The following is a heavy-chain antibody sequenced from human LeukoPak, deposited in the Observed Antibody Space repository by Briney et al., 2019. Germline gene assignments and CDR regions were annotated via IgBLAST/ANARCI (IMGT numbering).Heavy chain of an antibody. J-gene: IGHJ4*02. Sequence: GGSLRLSCRVSGFTFSNYAMSWVRQAPGGGLEWVSAISGSGGSTYYADSVRGRFTISRDNAKNSLDLQMNSLRVEDTGIYYCVKVAKYYYGSETYYFFEHWGQGTPVTASS. V-gene: IGHV3-23*01. CDR1: GFTFSNYA. CDR2: ISGSGGST. D-gene: IGHD3-10*01. CDR3: VKVAKYYYGSETYYFFEH.